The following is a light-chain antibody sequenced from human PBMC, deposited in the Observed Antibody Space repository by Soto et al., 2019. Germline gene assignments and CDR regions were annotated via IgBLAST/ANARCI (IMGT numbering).Light chain of an antibody. CDR1: QSVSTN. V-gene: IGKV3-15*01. Sequence: EIVMTQSPATLSVSPGERATLSCRASQSVSTNLAWYQQKPGQAPRLLMYGASTRATGIPARFSGSGSGTDFTLTISSLQSEDFAVYYCQQYKNWPPLTFGGGTKVEIK. CDR2: GAS. J-gene: IGKJ4*01. CDR3: QQYKNWPPLT.